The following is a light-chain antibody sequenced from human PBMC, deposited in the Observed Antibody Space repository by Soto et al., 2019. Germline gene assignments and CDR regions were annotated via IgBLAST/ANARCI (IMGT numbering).Light chain of an antibody. CDR1: QSIHTS. CDR3: QQYGSSPIT. CDR2: DST. J-gene: IGKJ5*01. Sequence: VLTQSPATLSLSPGERATLSCRASQSIHTSLAWYQQKPGQPPRLVVYDSTLRANGVPDRFGGSRSGTEFTLTINNLEPEDFAVYYCQQYGSSPITFGQGTRLEIK. V-gene: IGKV3-11*01.